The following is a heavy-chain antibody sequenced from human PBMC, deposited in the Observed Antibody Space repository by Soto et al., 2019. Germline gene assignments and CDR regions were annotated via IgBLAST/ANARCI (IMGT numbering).Heavy chain of an antibody. Sequence: PSETLSLTCTVSGGSISSSSYYWGWIRQPPGKGLEWIGSIYYSGSTYYNPSLKSRVTISVDTSKNQFSLKLSSVTAADTAVYYCARGYCSSSCYAVGYFDHWGQGTQVTVSS. D-gene: IGHD2-2*01. V-gene: IGHV4-39*01. CDR2: IYYSGST. J-gene: IGHJ4*02. CDR3: ARGYCSSSCYAVGYFDH. CDR1: GGSISSSSYY.